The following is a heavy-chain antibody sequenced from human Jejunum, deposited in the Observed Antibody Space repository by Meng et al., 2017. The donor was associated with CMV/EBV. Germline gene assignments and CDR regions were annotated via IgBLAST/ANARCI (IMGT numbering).Heavy chain of an antibody. J-gene: IGHJ4*02. Sequence: QVHLLQAGAEVKKPGASVKISCKISGYTFTDHNIGWVRQAPGQGLEWVGWISLGNGQTVYGHKVQGRVTVTTDTSTSTAYMELRSLRSDDTAMYYCARDVWGFDYWGQGTLVTVSS. V-gene: IGHV1-18*04. D-gene: IGHD7-27*01. CDR3: ARDVWGFDY. CDR1: GYTFTDHN. CDR2: ISLGNGQT.